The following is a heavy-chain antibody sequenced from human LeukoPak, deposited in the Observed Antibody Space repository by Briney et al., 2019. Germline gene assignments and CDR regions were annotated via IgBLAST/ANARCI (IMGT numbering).Heavy chain of an antibody. J-gene: IGHJ4*02. D-gene: IGHD6-19*01. CDR3: TRAPPYASGWSKGVLDC. V-gene: IGHV4-4*02. CDR2: VYHSGNT. CDR1: GDSISNDNW. Sequence: PSETLSLTCAVSGDSISNDNWWSWVRPPPGKGLEWIGEVYHSGNTNYNPSLQSRVTISVDKSKNQFSLKVSSVTAADTAMYYCTRAPPYASGWSKGVLDCWGQGTLVTVSS.